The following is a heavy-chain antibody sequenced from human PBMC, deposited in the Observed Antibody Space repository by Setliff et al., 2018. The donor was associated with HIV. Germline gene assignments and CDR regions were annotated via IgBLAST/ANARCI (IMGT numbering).Heavy chain of an antibody. CDR3: TRRFEKWLAFDY. CDR1: GGSISSGSYY. V-gene: IGHV4-61*02. D-gene: IGHD6-19*01. J-gene: IGHJ4*02. CDR2: IYTSGST. Sequence: SETLSLTCTVSGGSISSGSYYWSWIRQPAGKGLEWIGRIYTSGSTNYNPSLKSRVTISVDTSTNQFSLNLASVTAADTAVYYCTRRFEKWLAFDYWGQGTLVTVSS.